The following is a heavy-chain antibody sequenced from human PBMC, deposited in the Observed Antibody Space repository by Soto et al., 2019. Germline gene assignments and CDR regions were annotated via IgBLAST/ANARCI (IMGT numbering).Heavy chain of an antibody. V-gene: IGHV3-33*01. CDR1: GFTFSSYG. CDR3: ARDLDILTGYSPSYYYYGMDV. Sequence: PGGSLRLSCAASGFTFSSYGMHWVRQAPGKGLEWVAVIWYDGSNKYYADSVKGRFTISRDNSKNTLYLQMNSLRAEDTAVYYCARDLDILTGYSPSYYYYGMDVWGQGTTVTVSS. J-gene: IGHJ6*02. CDR2: IWYDGSNK. D-gene: IGHD3-9*01.